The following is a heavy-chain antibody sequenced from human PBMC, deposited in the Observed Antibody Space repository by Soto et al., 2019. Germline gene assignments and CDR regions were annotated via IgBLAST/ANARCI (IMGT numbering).Heavy chain of an antibody. CDR1: GYTFTCYG. Sequence: QVQLVQSGAEVKKPGASVKVSCKASGYTFTCYGISWVRQAPGQGLEWMGWISAYNGNTNYAQKLQGRVTMTTDTSTSTAYMELRSLRSDDTAVYYCARSRYESTVTYYYYMDVWGKGTTVTVSS. CDR3: ARSRYESTVTYYYYMDV. CDR2: ISAYNGNT. J-gene: IGHJ6*03. D-gene: IGHD4-4*01. V-gene: IGHV1-18*01.